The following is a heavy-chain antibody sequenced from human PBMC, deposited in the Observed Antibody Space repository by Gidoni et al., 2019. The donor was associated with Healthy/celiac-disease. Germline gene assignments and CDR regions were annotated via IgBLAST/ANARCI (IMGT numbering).Heavy chain of an antibody. J-gene: IGHJ4*02. D-gene: IGHD6-13*01. CDR2: CSSSSSYT. Sequence: QVQLVESGGGLAQPGGSMRLSCADSGFTVRDYYMSWIRQGPGKGLEWVSYCSSSSSYTNYADSVKGRFTISRDNAKTSLYLQMNSLRAEDTAVYYCARYSSSSIIFDYWGQGTLVTVSS. CDR1: GFTVRDYY. V-gene: IGHV3-11*06. CDR3: ARYSSSSIIFDY.